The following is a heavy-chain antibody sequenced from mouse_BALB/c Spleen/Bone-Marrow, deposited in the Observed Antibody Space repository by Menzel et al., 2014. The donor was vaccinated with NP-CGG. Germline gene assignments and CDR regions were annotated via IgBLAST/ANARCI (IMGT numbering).Heavy chain of an antibody. J-gene: IGHJ1*01. CDR2: ISDGGSYT. CDR3: ARVVTTATLYWYFDV. D-gene: IGHD1-2*01. Sequence: DVKLQESGGGLVKPGGSLKLSCAASGFTFSDYYMYWVRQTPEKRLEWVATISDGGSYTYYPDSVKGRFTISRDNAKNNLYLQMSCLKSEDTAMYYCARVVTTATLYWYFDVWGAGTTVTVPS. CDR1: GFTFSDYY. V-gene: IGHV5-4*02.